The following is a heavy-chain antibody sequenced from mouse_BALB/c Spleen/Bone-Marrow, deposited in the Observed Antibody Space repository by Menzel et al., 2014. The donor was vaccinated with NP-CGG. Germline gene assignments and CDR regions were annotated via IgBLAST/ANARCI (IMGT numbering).Heavy chain of an antibody. D-gene: IGHD4-1*01. J-gene: IGHJ4*01. V-gene: IGHV14-3*02. CDR1: GFNIKDTY. CDR2: IDPANGNT. CDR3: ARWEYYAMDY. Sequence: DVQLQESGAELVKPGASVKLSCTASGFNIKDTYMHWVKQRPEQGLEWIGRIDPANGNTKYDPKFQGKATITADTSSNTAYLPLSSLTSEDTAVYYCARWEYYAMDYWGQGTSVTVSS.